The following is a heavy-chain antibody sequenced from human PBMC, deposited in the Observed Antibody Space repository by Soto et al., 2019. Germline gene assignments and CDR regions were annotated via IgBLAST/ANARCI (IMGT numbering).Heavy chain of an antibody. D-gene: IGHD2-2*01. V-gene: IGHV1-3*01. CDR2: INAGNGNT. Sequence: GASVKVSCKASGYTFTSYAMHWVRQAPGQRLEWMGWINAGNGNTKYSQKFQGRVTITRDTSASTAYMELSSLRSEDTAVYYCARDAVLVPAAIHHTFDYRGRGALVTVSS. CDR1: GYTFTSYA. CDR3: ARDAVLVPAAIHHTFDY. J-gene: IGHJ4*02.